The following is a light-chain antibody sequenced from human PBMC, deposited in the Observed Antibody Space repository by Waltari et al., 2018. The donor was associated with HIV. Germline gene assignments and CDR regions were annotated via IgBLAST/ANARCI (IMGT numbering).Light chain of an antibody. V-gene: IGKV1-13*02. Sequence: AIQLTQSPSSLSASIGDRVTITCRTSQGLGSSLAWYQQKPGEPPKLLISDASHLESGVPSRFSGSGSETEFTLTISSLQPEDFASYYCQQFRSYPLTFGGGTKVEIK. J-gene: IGKJ4*01. CDR3: QQFRSYPLT. CDR1: QGLGSS. CDR2: DAS.